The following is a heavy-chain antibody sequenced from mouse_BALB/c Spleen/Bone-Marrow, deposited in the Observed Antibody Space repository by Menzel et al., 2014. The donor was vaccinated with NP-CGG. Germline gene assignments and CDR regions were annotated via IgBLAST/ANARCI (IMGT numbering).Heavy chain of an antibody. CDR3: ARDYCGSLYAMDY. Sequence: VQLVESGPGLVAPSQSLSITCTVSGFSLTSYGVHWVRQPLGKGLEWLGVIWAGGSTNYNSALMSRLSISKDNSKSQVFLKMNSLQTDDTAMYYCARDYCGSLYAMDYWGQGTSVTVSS. CDR2: IWAGGST. J-gene: IGHJ4*01. D-gene: IGHD1-1*01. CDR1: GFSLTSYG. V-gene: IGHV2-9*02.